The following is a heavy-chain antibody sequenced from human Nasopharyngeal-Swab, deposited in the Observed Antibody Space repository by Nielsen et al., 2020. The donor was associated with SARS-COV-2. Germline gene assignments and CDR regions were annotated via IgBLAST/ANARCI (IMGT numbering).Heavy chain of an antibody. J-gene: IGHJ6*02. CDR1: GGTFSSYA. D-gene: IGHD3-22*01. CDR3: ARDYRGSDYYDSSVLDYYYYYGMDV. Sequence: SVKVSCKASGGTFSSYAISWVRQAPGQGLEWMGGIIPIFGTANYAQKFQGRVTITADESTSTAYMELSSLRSEDTAVYYCARDYRGSDYYDSSVLDYYYYYGMDVWGQGTTVTVSS. V-gene: IGHV1-69*13. CDR2: IIPIFGTA.